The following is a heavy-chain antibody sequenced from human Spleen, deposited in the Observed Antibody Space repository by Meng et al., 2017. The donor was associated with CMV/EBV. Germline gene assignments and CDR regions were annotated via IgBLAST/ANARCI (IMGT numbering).Heavy chain of an antibody. D-gene: IGHD6-6*01. V-gene: IGHV1-18*01. Sequence: ASVKVSCKASGYTFTSYGISWVRQAPGQGLEWMGWISAYNGNTNYAQKLQGRVTMTTDTSTSTAYMELRSLRSDDTAVYYCARDRATHSSSEGADYWVQGTLVTVSS. J-gene: IGHJ4*02. CDR3: ARDRATHSSSEGADY. CDR1: GYTFTSYG. CDR2: ISAYNGNT.